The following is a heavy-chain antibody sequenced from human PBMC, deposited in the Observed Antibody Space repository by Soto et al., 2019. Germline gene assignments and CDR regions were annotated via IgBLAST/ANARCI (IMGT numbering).Heavy chain of an antibody. V-gene: IGHV3-30-3*01. CDR2: ISYDGSNK. J-gene: IGHJ6*02. Sequence: QVQLVESGGGVVQPGRSLRLSCAASGFTFSSYAMHWVRQAPGKELEWVAVISYDGSNKYYADSVKGRFTISRDNSKNTLYLQMNSLRAEDTAVYYCVRDSPDDSSGYYSDYYYYYGMDVWGQGTTVTVSS. CDR3: VRDSPDDSSGYYSDYYYYYGMDV. D-gene: IGHD3-22*01. CDR1: GFTFSSYA.